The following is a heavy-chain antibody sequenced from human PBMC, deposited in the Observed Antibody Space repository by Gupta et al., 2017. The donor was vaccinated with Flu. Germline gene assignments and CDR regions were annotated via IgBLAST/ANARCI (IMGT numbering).Heavy chain of an antibody. J-gene: IGHJ5*02. CDR3: PRMDIKSSCFDP. CDR2: IYTNDTT. CDR1: GVPIGSNY. D-gene: IGHD2-2*03. V-gene: IGHV4-4*07. Sequence: CTASGVPIGSNYGGWGRQPAGKGLEWIGRIYTNDTTNYNPSLNHRVTISLDTSQHQFSLTITSVPTADTTFSSCPRMDIKSSCFDPCGHGTLVIVSS.